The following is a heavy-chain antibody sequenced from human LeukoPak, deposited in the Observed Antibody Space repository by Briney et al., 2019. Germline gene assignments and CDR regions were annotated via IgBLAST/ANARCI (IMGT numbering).Heavy chain of an antibody. CDR3: TTVYGGEGVFDY. CDR1: GFTFSSYS. V-gene: IGHV3-15*01. Sequence: KSGGSLRLSCAASGFTFSSYSMNWVRQAPGKGLEWVGRIKSKTDGGTTDYAAPVKGRFTISRDDSKNTLYLQMNSLKTEDTAVYYCTTVYGGEGVFDYWGQGTLVTVSS. J-gene: IGHJ4*02. CDR2: IKSKTDGGTT. D-gene: IGHD1-26*01.